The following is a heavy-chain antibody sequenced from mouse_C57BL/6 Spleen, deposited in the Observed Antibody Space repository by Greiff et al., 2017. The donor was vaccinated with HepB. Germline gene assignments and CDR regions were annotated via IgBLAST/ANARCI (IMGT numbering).Heavy chain of an antibody. Sequence: QVQLKQPGAELVRPGTSVKLSCKASGYTFTSYWMHWVKQRPGQGLEWIGVIDPSDSYTNYNQKFKGKATLTVDTSSSTAYMQLSSLTSEDSAVYYCARKGGLGRDYFDYWGQGTTLTVSS. CDR1: GYTFTSYW. CDR2: IDPSDSYT. V-gene: IGHV1-59*01. J-gene: IGHJ2*01. D-gene: IGHD4-1*01. CDR3: ARKGGLGRDYFDY.